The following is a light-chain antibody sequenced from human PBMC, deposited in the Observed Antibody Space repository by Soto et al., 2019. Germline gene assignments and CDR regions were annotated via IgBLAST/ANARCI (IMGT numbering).Light chain of an antibody. J-gene: IGKJ4*01. Sequence: EIVLTQSPATLSLSPGERATLSCRASQRVSSYVAWYQQKPGQAPRLLIYDASNRATGIPARFSGSGSGTAFTLTISSLDTEDFAVYYCQQRSNWPLTFGGWTTVEIK. CDR2: DAS. V-gene: IGKV3-11*01. CDR1: QRVSSY. CDR3: QQRSNWPLT.